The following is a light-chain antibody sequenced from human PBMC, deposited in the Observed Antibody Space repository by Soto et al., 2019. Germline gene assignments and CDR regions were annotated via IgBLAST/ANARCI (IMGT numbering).Light chain of an antibody. Sequence: EIVLTQSPATLSLSPGERATLSCRASQSVSSYLAWYQQKPGQAPRLLIYDASNRATGIPARFSGSGSGTDFTLTISSLEPEDFAVYYCQQRSNWLTFGGGTNVDI. J-gene: IGKJ4*01. V-gene: IGKV3-11*01. CDR2: DAS. CDR3: QQRSNWLT. CDR1: QSVSSY.